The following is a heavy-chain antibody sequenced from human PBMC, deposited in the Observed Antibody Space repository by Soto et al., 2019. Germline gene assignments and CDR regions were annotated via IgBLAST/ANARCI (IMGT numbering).Heavy chain of an antibody. CDR3: ARIWTPKEYYGMDV. J-gene: IGHJ6*02. CDR1: GFTFSSYS. Sequence: ESGGGLVKPGGSLRLSCAASGFTFSSYSMNWVRQAPGKGLEWVSSISSSSSYIYYADSVKGRFTISRDNAKNSLYLQMNSLRAEDTAVYYCARIWTPKEYYGMDVWGQGTTVTVSS. CDR2: ISSSSSYI. D-gene: IGHD3-10*01. V-gene: IGHV3-21*01.